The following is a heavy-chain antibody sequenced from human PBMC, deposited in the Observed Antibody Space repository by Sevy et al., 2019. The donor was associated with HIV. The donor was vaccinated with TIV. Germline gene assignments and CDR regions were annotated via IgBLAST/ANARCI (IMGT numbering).Heavy chain of an antibody. CDR3: AREGCSRPHDY. J-gene: IGHJ4*02. CDR2: LSFGCGKI. Sequence: GGSLRLSCAASGFAFYEYSMSWIRQAPGKGLEWVATLSFGCGKINYADSVKGRFTISRDNSKNSFYLQMDNLRVEDTALFYCAREGCSRPHDYWGQGTRVTVSS. CDR1: GFAFYEYS. V-gene: IGHV3-23*01. D-gene: IGHD2-8*01.